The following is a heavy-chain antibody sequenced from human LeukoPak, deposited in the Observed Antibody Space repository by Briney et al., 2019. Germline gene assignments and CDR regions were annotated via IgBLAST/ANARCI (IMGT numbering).Heavy chain of an antibody. J-gene: IGHJ4*02. CDR1: GYTFTGYY. D-gene: IGHD2-21*02. CDR3: ARGPLAYCGGDCVTDFDY. CDR2: INPNSGGT. Sequence: ASVNVSCKASGYTFTGYYMHWVRQAPGQGLEWMGWINPNSGGTNYAQKFQGRVTMTRDTSISTAYMELRRLRSDDTAVYYCARGPLAYCGGDCVTDFDYWGQGTLVTVSS. V-gene: IGHV1-2*02.